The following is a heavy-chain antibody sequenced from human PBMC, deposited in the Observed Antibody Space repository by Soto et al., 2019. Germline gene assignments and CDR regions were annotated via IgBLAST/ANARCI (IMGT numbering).Heavy chain of an antibody. CDR1: GGTFSSYT. J-gene: IGHJ4*02. CDR2: IIPILGIA. V-gene: IGHV1-69*02. D-gene: IGHD2-15*01. Sequence: GASVKVSCKASGGTFSSYTISWVRQAPGQGLEWMGRIIPILGIANYAQKFQGRVTITADKSTSTAYMELSSLRSEDTAVYYCAAPPGYCSGGSCDWGQGTLVTVSS. CDR3: AAPPGYCSGGSCD.